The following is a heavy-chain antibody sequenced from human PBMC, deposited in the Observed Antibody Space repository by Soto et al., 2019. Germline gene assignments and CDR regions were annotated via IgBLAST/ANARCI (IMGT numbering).Heavy chain of an antibody. CDR2: ISWSGDNM. J-gene: IGHJ3*01. Sequence: QLVESGGGLVQPGRSLRLSCAASGFTFDDYAMHWVRQAPGKGLEWVSGISWSGDNMAYADSVKGRFITSRDNVKISLYLQMISLRVEYTALYHCVKVSYLSLTTLVSAFDVWGQGTMVTVS. CDR1: GFTFDDYA. CDR3: VKVSYLSLTTLVSAFDV. D-gene: IGHD4-4*01. V-gene: IGHV3-9*01.